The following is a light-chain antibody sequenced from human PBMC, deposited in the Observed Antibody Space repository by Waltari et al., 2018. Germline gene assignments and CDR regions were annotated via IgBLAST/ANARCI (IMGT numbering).Light chain of an antibody. Sequence: EIVLTQSPGTLSLSPGERATLSCRASQTISRGYLAWYQQKPGQAPRLLIYGASSRATGIADRFSGSGSGADFTLSISRLEPDDFAVYYCQQYENLPRTFGQGTKVEI. J-gene: IGKJ1*01. CDR2: GAS. V-gene: IGKV3-20*01. CDR3: QQYENLPRT. CDR1: QTISRGY.